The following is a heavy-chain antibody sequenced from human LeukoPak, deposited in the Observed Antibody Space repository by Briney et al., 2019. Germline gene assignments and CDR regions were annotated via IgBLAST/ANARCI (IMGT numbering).Heavy chain of an antibody. CDR1: GFTFSTYA. V-gene: IGHV3-21*01. CDR2: ISHSGYDI. D-gene: IGHD2-2*01. Sequence: GGSLRLSCAASGFTFSTYAMHWVRQAPGKGLEWVSSISHSGYDIYYADAVKGRFTISRDNAKNSLSLQMDNLRVEDTAVYYCANHFACGSTTCPSFDDWGQGTLVTVSS. CDR3: ANHFACGSTTCPSFDD. J-gene: IGHJ4*02.